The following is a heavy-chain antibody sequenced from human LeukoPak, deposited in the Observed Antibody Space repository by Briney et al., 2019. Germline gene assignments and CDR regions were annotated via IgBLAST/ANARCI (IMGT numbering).Heavy chain of an antibody. CDR3: ARQSRDGSKTRGYYFDF. V-gene: IGHV5-51*01. Sequence: KHGESLKISCQVSGSIFTHYWIGWVRQLPGNGLESMGIIYPADSDTTYSPSFQGQVTISADKSINTVYLQWSSLKASDTAMYYCARQSRDGSKTRGYYFDFWGQGTLVTVSS. CDR2: IYPADSDT. CDR1: GSIFTHYW. D-gene: IGHD3-10*01. J-gene: IGHJ4*02.